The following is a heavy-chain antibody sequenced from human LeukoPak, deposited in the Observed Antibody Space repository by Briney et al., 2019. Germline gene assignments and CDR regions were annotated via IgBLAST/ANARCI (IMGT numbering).Heavy chain of an antibody. V-gene: IGHV3-66*01. CDR2: LYSGGNT. CDR1: GFTVSSNY. Sequence: GGSLRLSCAASGFTVSSNYMTWVRQTPGKGLEWVSLLYSGGNTYYAGSVKDRFIISRDNSKNTLYLQMNTLRDEDTAVYYCVRGAYSSGWLFDYWGQGTQVTVSS. CDR3: VRGAYSSGWLFDY. D-gene: IGHD6-19*01. J-gene: IGHJ4*02.